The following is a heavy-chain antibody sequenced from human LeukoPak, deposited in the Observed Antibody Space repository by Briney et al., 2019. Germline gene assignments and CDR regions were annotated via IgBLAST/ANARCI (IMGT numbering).Heavy chain of an antibody. Sequence: PGGSLRLSCAASGFTLSSDAMSWVRQAPGKGLEWVSAISGGGGSTYYADSVKGRFTISRGNSKNTLYLQMNSLRAEDTAVYYCARVHYDILTGYGLTFDYWGQGTLVTVSS. CDR2: ISGGGGST. CDR3: ARVHYDILTGYGLTFDY. D-gene: IGHD3-9*01. V-gene: IGHV3-23*01. J-gene: IGHJ4*02. CDR1: GFTLSSDA.